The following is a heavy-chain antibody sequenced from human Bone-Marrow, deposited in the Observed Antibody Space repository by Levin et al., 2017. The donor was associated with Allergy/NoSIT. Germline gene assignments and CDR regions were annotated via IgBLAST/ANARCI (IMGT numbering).Heavy chain of an antibody. CDR3: AHGSGWLFDH. CDR2: IYWDDDN. Sequence: QTLSLTCTFSGFSLSTRAVGVGWIRQPPGKALEWLALIYWDDDNHYSPSLRDRITITKDTSKNQVVFRMTNMDPVDTATYFCAHGSGWLFDHWGPGTLVTVSS. J-gene: IGHJ4*02. D-gene: IGHD6-19*01. CDR1: GFSLSTRAVG. V-gene: IGHV2-5*02.